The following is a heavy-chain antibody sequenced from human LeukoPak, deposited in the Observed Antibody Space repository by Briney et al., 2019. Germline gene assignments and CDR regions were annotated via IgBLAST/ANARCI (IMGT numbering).Heavy chain of an antibody. CDR1: GGSISRYY. V-gene: IGHV3-66*02. CDR2: IYSGGST. Sequence: ETLSLTCTVSGGSISRYYWSWIRQPPGKGLEWVSVIYSGGSTYYADSVKGRFTISRDNSKNTLYLQMNSLRAEDTAVYYCASDPNSGSYDGGLDYWGQGTLVTVSS. J-gene: IGHJ4*02. CDR3: ASDPNSGSYDGGLDY. D-gene: IGHD1-26*01.